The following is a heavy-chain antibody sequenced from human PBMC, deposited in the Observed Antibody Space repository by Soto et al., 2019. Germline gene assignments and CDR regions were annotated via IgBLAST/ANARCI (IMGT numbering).Heavy chain of an antibody. Sequence: GGSLRLSCAASGFTFSSYAMSWVRQAPGKGLEWVSAISGSGGSTYYADSVKGRFTISRDNSKNTLYLQMNSLRAEDTAVYYCAKDSITMVRGEYGMDVWGQGTTVTVSS. CDR1: GFTFSSYA. V-gene: IGHV3-23*01. D-gene: IGHD3-10*01. J-gene: IGHJ6*02. CDR2: ISGSGGST. CDR3: AKDSITMVRGEYGMDV.